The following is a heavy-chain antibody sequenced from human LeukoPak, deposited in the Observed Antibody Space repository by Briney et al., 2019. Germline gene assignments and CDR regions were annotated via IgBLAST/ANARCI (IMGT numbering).Heavy chain of an antibody. CDR2: IWYDGSNK. D-gene: IGHD2-15*01. CDR3: ARGAYCSGGRCPGAFDI. Sequence: PGGSLRLSCAASGFTFSSYAMYWVHQAPGKGLEWVTIIWYDGSNKNYADSVKGRFTISRDNSKNTLYLQMNSLRAEDTAVYYCARGAYCSGGRCPGAFDIWGQGTMVTVSS. J-gene: IGHJ3*02. CDR1: GFTFSSYA. V-gene: IGHV3-33*01.